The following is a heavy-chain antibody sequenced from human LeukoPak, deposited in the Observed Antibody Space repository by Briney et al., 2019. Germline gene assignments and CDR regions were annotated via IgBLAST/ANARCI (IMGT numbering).Heavy chain of an antibody. D-gene: IGHD4-17*01. V-gene: IGHV1-2*02. Sequence: ASVKVSCKASGYTFTGYYMHWVRQAPGQGLEWMGWINPNSGGTNYAQKFQGRVTMTRDTSISTAYMELSRLRSDDTAVYYCARGVRYLGDYVANYFDYWGQGTLVTVSS. CDR2: INPNSGGT. J-gene: IGHJ4*02. CDR1: GYTFTGYY. CDR3: ARGVRYLGDYVANYFDY.